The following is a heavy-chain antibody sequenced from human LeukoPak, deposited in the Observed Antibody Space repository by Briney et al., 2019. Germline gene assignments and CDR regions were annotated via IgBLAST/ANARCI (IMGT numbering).Heavy chain of an antibody. D-gene: IGHD2-2*01. J-gene: IGHJ5*02. CDR2: ISTSSRYI. CDR1: GFTLSNYD. Sequence: GGSLRLSCAASGFTLSNYDMNCVRQAPGKGLEWVSSISTSSRYIYYKDSVRGRFTISRDDAKNSLYLEMNSLRAEVTAVYYCARADCSSSTCYLRRSWFDPWGQGTLVTVSS. V-gene: IGHV3-21*01. CDR3: ARADCSSSTCYLRRSWFDP.